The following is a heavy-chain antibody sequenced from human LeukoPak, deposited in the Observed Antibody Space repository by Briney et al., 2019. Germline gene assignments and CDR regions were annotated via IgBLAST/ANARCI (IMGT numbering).Heavy chain of an antibody. Sequence: SVKVSCKASGGTFSSYAISWVRQAPGQGLEWMGGIIPIFGTANYAQKFQGRVTITADESTSTAYMELNSLRSEDTAVYYCASVVPHNNWFDPWGQGTLVTVSS. CDR2: IIPIFGTA. V-gene: IGHV1-69*13. CDR1: GGTFSSYA. J-gene: IGHJ5*02. CDR3: ASVVPHNNWFDP. D-gene: IGHD2-2*01.